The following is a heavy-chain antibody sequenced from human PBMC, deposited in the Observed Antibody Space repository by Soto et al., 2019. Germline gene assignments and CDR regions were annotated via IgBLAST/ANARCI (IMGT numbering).Heavy chain of an antibody. CDR3: AKDLGLWKDSVVVVAATVGAFDI. V-gene: IGHV3-23*01. CDR2: ISGSGGST. D-gene: IGHD2-15*01. J-gene: IGHJ3*02. Sequence: EVQLLESGGGLVQPGGSLRLSCAASGFTFSSYAMSWVRQAPGKGLEWVSAISGSGGSTYYADSVKGRFTISRDNSKNTLYLQMNSLRAEDTAVYYCAKDLGLWKDSVVVVAATVGAFDIWGQGTMVTVSS. CDR1: GFTFSSYA.